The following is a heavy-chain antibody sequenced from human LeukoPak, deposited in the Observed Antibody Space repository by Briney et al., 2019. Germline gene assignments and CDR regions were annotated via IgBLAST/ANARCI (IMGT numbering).Heavy chain of an antibody. CDR3: ARDGEVGAPGSYFDY. CDR1: GFTFSSYS. D-gene: IGHD1-26*01. V-gene: IGHV3-21*01. J-gene: IGHJ4*02. Sequence: GGSLRLSCAASGFTFSSYSMNWVRQAPGKGLEWVSSISSSSSYIYYADSVKGRFTISRDNAKNSLYLQMNSLRAEDTAVYYCARDGEVGAPGSYFDYWGQGTLVTVSS. CDR2: ISSSSSYI.